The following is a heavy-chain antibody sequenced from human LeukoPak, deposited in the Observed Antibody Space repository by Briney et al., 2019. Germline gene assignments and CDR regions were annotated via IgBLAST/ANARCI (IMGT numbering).Heavy chain of an antibody. V-gene: IGHV3-7*04. J-gene: IGHJ4*02. CDR1: GFTFSSYT. CDR2: IKQDGSKK. D-gene: IGHD5-24*01. Sequence: QTGRSLRLSCAASGFTFSSYTTNWVRQAPGKGLEWVANIKQDGSKKSYVDSVKGRFTISRDNAKNSLYLQMNSLRAEDTAIYYCTRVGYIDEGIDYWGQGTLVTVSS. CDR3: TRVGYIDEGIDY.